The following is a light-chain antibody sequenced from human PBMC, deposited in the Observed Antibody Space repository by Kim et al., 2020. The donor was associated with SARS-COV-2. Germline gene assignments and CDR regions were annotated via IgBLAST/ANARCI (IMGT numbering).Light chain of an antibody. V-gene: IGLV3-10*01. CDR3: YSTDSSGNHRV. CDR1: ALPKKY. Sequence: PGHTARITCSGDALPKKYAYWYQQKSGQAPVLVIYEDSKRPSGIPERFSGSSSGTMATLTISGAQVEDEADYYCYSTDSSGNHRVFGGGTKLTVL. J-gene: IGLJ2*01. CDR2: EDS.